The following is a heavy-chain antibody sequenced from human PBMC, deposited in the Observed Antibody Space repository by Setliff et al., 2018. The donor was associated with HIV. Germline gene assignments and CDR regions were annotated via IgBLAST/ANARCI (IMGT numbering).Heavy chain of an antibody. V-gene: IGHV4-39*02. J-gene: IGHJ6*03. D-gene: IGHD3-10*01. CDR3: ARDGSGSSYYYYLDV. CDR1: GGSISSRTYY. Sequence: SETLSLTCTVSGGSISSRTYYWGCIRQPPGKGLEWIGSIYYSGTTYYNPSLKSRVTISIDTSKNQFSLNLSSVTAADTAVYYCARDGSGSSYYYYLDVWGKGTTVTVSS. CDR2: IYYSGTT.